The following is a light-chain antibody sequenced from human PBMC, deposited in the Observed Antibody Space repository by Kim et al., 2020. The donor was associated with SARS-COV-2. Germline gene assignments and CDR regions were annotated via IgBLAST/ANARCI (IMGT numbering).Light chain of an antibody. CDR2: GAS. Sequence: EIFIPHSPSPLSVSPGERATLSCRASHSVSSNLAWYQQKPGQAPRLLIYGASTRATGIPARFSGSGSGTEFTLTISSLQSEDFAVYYCQQYNTWLLTFGGGTKLEIK. J-gene: IGKJ4*01. CDR1: HSVSSN. V-gene: IGKV3D-15*01. CDR3: QQYNTWLLT.